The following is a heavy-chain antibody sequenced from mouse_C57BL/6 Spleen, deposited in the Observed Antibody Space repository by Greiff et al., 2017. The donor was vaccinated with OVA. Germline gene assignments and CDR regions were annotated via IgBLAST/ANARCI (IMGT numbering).Heavy chain of an antibody. CDR1: GYTFTSYW. Sequence: QVQLQQPGAELVMPGASVKLSCKASGYTFTSYWMHWVKQRPGQGLEWIGEIDPSDSYTNHNQKFKGKSTLTVDKSSSTAYMQLSSLTSEDSAVYYCARGGSSFWYFDVWGTGTTVTVSS. J-gene: IGHJ1*03. V-gene: IGHV1-69*01. CDR2: IDPSDSYT. CDR3: ARGGSSFWYFDV. D-gene: IGHD1-1*01.